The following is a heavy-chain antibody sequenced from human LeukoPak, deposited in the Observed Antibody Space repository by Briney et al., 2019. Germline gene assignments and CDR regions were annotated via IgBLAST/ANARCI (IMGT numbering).Heavy chain of an antibody. CDR3: AKATGPYYDFWSGYYYMDV. J-gene: IGHJ6*03. V-gene: IGHV3-9*03. Sequence: GRSLRLSCAASGFTFDDYAMHWVRQAPGKGLEWVSGISWNSGSIGYADSVKGRFTISRDNAKNSLYLQMNSLRAEDMALYYCAKATGPYYDFWSGYYYMDVWGKGTTVTVSS. D-gene: IGHD3-3*01. CDR2: ISWNSGSI. CDR1: GFTFDDYA.